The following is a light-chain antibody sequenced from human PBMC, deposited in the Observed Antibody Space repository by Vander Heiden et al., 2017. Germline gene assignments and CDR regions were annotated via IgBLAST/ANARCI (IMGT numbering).Light chain of an antibody. V-gene: IGLV1-40*01. CDR1: SSNIGAGYG. Sequence: QPALTQPPSVCWAPGQRIIISCTGRSSNIGAGYGVHWYQQLPGTAPKLLIYGNTNRPSGVPDRFSGSKSGTSASLAITGLQAEDEADYYCQSYDSSLSVVFGGGTKLTVL. CDR3: QSYDSSLSVV. J-gene: IGLJ2*01. CDR2: GNT.